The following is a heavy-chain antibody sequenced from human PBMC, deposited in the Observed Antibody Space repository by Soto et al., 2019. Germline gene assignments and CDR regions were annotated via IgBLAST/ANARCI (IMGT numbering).Heavy chain of an antibody. D-gene: IGHD4-17*01. V-gene: IGHV1-18*01. J-gene: IGHJ4*02. CDR1: GYTFTSNG. CDR2: ISTYNGNT. CDR3: ARDGYGDYGY. Sequence: QVQLVQSGAEVKKPGTSVKVSCKASGYTFTSNGISRVRQAAGQGLEWMGWISTYNGNTNYAQKLQGRVTMTRDTSTSIAYMELRDLRSDDTAVYYCARDGYGDYGYWGQGSLVTVSS.